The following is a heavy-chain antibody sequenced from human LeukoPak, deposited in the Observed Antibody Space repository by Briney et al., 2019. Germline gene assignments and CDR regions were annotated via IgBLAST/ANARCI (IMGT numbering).Heavy chain of an antibody. Sequence: GGSLRLSCAASGFTFNSYTLNWVRQAPGKGLEWVSSIDSSSSYIYYADSVKGRFTISRDNAKNSLYLQMNSLRAEDTAVYYCAKDTRGMGYYYYYMDVWGKGTTVTISS. J-gene: IGHJ6*03. CDR1: GFTFNSYT. CDR2: IDSSSSYI. V-gene: IGHV3-21*01. D-gene: IGHD6-13*01. CDR3: AKDTRGMGYYYYYMDV.